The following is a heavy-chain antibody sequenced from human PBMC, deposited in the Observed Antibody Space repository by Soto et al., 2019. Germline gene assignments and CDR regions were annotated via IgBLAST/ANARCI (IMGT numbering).Heavy chain of an antibody. Sequence: QVQLVQSGAEVKKPGSSVKVSCKASGGTFSSYTISWVRQAPGQGLEWMGRIIPILGIANYAQKFQGRVKITADKATSTAYMELSSLRYEDTAVYYCARGRYYGSGYYYYYYNMDVWGKGTTVTVSS. D-gene: IGHD3-10*01. CDR2: IIPILGIA. V-gene: IGHV1-69*02. CDR1: GGTFSSYT. CDR3: ARGRYYGSGYYYYYYNMDV. J-gene: IGHJ6*03.